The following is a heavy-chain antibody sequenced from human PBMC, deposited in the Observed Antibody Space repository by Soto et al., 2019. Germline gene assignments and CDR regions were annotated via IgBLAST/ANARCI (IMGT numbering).Heavy chain of an antibody. CDR3: AKEKTYYDSSGYSDY. CDR2: ISGSGGST. J-gene: IGHJ4*02. CDR1: GFTFSSYA. D-gene: IGHD3-22*01. Sequence: GGSLRLPCAASGFTFSSYAMSWVRQAPGKGLEWVSAISGSGGSTYYADSVKGRFTISRDNSKNTLYLQMNSLRAEDTAVYYCAKEKTYYDSSGYSDYWGQGTLVTVSS. V-gene: IGHV3-23*01.